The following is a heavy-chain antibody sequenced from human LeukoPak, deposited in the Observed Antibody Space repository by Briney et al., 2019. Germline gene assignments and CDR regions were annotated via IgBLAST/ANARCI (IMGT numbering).Heavy chain of an antibody. D-gene: IGHD2-2*01. J-gene: IGHJ3*02. V-gene: IGHV4-38-2*01. CDR1: GYSINNGYY. Sequence: SETLSLTCAVSGYSINNGYYWGWIRQSPGKGLEWIGSIHHSGSTYYNPSLRSRATMSVDTSKNQFSLKLNSLTAADTAVYYCARRGVPTAVHRFAFDIWGRGTMVTVSS. CDR2: IHHSGST. CDR3: ARRGVPTAVHRFAFDI.